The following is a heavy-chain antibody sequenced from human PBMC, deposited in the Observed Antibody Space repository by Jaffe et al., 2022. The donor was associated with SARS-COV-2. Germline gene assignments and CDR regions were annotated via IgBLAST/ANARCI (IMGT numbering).Heavy chain of an antibody. D-gene: IGHD6-13*01. CDR1: GFTFSSYS. Sequence: EVQLVESGGGLVKPGGSLRLSCAASGFTFSSYSMNWVRQAPGKGLEWVSSISSSSSYIYYADSVKGRFTISRDNAKNSLYLQMNSLRAEDTAVYYCASDPRSWYWFGYWGQGTLVTVSS. J-gene: IGHJ4*02. CDR3: ASDPRSWYWFGY. V-gene: IGHV3-21*01. CDR2: ISSSSSYI.